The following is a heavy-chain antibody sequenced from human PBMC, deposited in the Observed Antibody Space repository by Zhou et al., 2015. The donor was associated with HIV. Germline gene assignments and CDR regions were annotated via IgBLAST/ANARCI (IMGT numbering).Heavy chain of an antibody. J-gene: IGHJ3*02. Sequence: LVQSGTEVKKPGSSVKVSCRATGGTFSGSDISWVRQAPGQGLEWMGSITPMFETETYAEKFRARLTITADKSTGTAYMELTSLRSEDAAVYYCARTSGDYDYAFDTWGQGTQIIVSP. CDR3: ARTSGDYDYAFDT. V-gene: IGHV1-69*06. D-gene: IGHD3-22*01. CDR1: GGTFSGSD. CDR2: ITPMFETE.